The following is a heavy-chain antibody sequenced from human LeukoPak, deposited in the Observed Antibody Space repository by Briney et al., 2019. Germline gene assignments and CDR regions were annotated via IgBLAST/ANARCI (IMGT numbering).Heavy chain of an antibody. CDR3: VIGVGWQPDY. CDR1: GDSVTGYY. D-gene: IGHD2-15*01. CDR2: IYKIGTT. V-gene: IGHV4-59*02. J-gene: IGHJ4*02. Sequence: SETLSLTCTVFGDSVTGYYLNWVRQPPGKGLEWIGHIYKIGTTSYNPSPKSRLTISADTSKNQFSLKLRSVTAADTAVYYCVIGVGWQPDYWGQGALVTVSS.